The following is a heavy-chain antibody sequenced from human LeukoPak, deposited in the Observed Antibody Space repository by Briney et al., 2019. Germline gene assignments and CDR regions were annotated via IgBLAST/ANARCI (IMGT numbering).Heavy chain of an antibody. D-gene: IGHD3-10*01. Sequence: GGSLRLSCAASGFTFSSYAMSWVRQAPGKGLEWVSAISGSGGSTYYADSVKGRFTISRDNSKNTLYLQMNSLRAEDTAVYYCASSMVRVFYGMDVWGQGTTVTVSS. V-gene: IGHV3-23*01. CDR2: ISGSGGST. J-gene: IGHJ6*02. CDR3: ASSMVRVFYGMDV. CDR1: GFTFSSYA.